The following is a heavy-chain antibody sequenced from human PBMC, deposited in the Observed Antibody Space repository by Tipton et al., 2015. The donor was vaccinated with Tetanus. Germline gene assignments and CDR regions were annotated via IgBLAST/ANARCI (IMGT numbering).Heavy chain of an antibody. D-gene: IGHD3-10*01. J-gene: IGHJ3*02. CDR2: THHSGNT. CDR3: ARWGDASGSTNLYAFDI. CDR1: DGSTHGFY. Sequence: TLSLTCTVSDGSTHGFYWTWIRQVPGKGLEWIGYTHHSGNTNYNPSLSGRVTTSVDTSKNQFSLKMSSVTAADTAVYYCARWGDASGSTNLYAFDIWGQGTMVSVSS. V-gene: IGHV4-59*01.